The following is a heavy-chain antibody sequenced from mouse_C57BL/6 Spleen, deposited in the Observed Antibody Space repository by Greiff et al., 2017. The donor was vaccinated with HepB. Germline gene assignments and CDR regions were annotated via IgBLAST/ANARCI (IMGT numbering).Heavy chain of an antibody. CDR2: IHPNSGST. V-gene: IGHV1-64*01. CDR1: GYTFTSYW. D-gene: IGHD2-10*01. J-gene: IGHJ3*01. CDR3: ARTYYGFSY. Sequence: VQLQQPGAELVKPGASVKLSCKAPGYTFTSYWMHWVKQRPGQGLEWIGMIHPNSGSTNYNEKFKSKATLTVDKSTSTAYMQLSSLTSEDAAVYYCARTYYGFSYWGQGALVTVSA.